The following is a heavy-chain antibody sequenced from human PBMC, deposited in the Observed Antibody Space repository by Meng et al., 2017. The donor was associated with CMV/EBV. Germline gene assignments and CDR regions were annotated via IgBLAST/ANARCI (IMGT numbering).Heavy chain of an antibody. J-gene: IGHJ6*02. CDR2: ISYDGSNK. V-gene: IGHV3-30-3*01. D-gene: IGHD6-13*01. CDR3: ARDLMYSSSWDYYYYGMDV. Sequence: GGSLRLSCAASGFTFSSYAMHWVRQAPGKGLEWVAVISYDGSNKYYADSVKGRFTISRDNSKNTLYLQMNSLRAEDTAVYYCARDLMYSSSWDYYYYGMDVWGQGTTVTAP. CDR1: GFTFSSYA.